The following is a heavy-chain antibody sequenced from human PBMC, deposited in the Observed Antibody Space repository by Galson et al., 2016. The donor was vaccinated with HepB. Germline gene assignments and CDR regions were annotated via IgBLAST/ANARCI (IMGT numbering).Heavy chain of an antibody. V-gene: IGHV4-4*02. CDR3: ARIPAANYWYFDL. CDR2: IHHLGTT. J-gene: IGHJ2*01. D-gene: IGHD2-2*01. CDR1: GGSITSSHW. Sequence: ETLSLTCAVSGGSITSSHWWTWVRQSPDKGLEWIGEIHHLGTTNYNPSLKSRVSIAADKSNSHFSLNLTSVTAADTAVYYCARIPAANYWYFDLWGRGTLVTVSS.